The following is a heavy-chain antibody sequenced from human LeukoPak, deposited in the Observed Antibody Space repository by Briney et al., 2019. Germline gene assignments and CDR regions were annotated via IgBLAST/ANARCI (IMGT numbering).Heavy chain of an antibody. V-gene: IGHV5-51*01. D-gene: IGHD3-9*01. CDR1: GYSFTSYW. J-gene: IGHJ4*02. CDR2: IYPGDSDT. CDR3: ARHPYPNDILTGYPFH. Sequence: GESLKISCKGSGYSFTSYWIGWVRQMPGKGLEWMGIIYPGDSDTRYSPSFQGQVTISADKSISTAYLQWSSLKASDTAMYYCARHPYPNDILTGYPFHWGQGTLVTVSS.